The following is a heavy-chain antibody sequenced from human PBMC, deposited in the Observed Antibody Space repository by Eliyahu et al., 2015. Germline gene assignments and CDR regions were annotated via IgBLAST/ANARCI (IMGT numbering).Heavy chain of an antibody. CDR3: ARVRFLEWLSVRLGNWFDP. V-gene: IGHV1-8*01. CDR2: MNPNSGNT. Sequence: QVQLVQSGAEVKKPGASVKVSCKASGYTFTSYDINWVRQATGQGLEWMGWMNPNSGNTGYAQKFQGRVTMTRNTSISTAYMELSSLRSEDTAVYYCARVRFLEWLSVRLGNWFDPWGQGTLVTVSS. D-gene: IGHD3-3*01. CDR1: GYTFTSYD. J-gene: IGHJ5*02.